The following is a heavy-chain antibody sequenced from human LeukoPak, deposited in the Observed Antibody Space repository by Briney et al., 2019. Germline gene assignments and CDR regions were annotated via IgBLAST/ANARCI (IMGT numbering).Heavy chain of an antibody. J-gene: IGHJ4*02. Sequence: PGGSLRLSCAASGFTFDDYAMHWVRQAPGKGLEWVSGISWNSGSIGYADSVKGRFTISRDNAKNSLYLQMNSLRAEDTALYYCAKDMSKVAVAGEYYFDYWGQGTLVTVSS. CDR3: AKDMSKVAVAGEYYFDY. CDR2: ISWNSGSI. D-gene: IGHD6-19*01. V-gene: IGHV3-9*01. CDR1: GFTFDDYA.